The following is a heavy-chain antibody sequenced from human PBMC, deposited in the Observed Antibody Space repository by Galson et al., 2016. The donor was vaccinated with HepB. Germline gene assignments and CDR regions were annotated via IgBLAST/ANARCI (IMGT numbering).Heavy chain of an antibody. J-gene: IGHJ4*02. D-gene: IGHD3-10*02. Sequence: SLRLSCAASGFSVITFMAWVRQAPGKGLEWVSLINTNDGRTYADSVQGRFTISRDPSKNTLYLQMDSLRPEATAVYYCVRENWYHYILWGLGPQVTGSS. CDR2: INTNDGR. CDR1: GFSVITF. CDR3: VRENWYHYIL. V-gene: IGHV3-53*01.